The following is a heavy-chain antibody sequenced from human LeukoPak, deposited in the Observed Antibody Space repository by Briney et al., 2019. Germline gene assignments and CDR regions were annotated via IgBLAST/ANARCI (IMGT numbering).Heavy chain of an antibody. CDR3: ARTGYNYGTPLNS. CDR2: ITDSGSGT. V-gene: IGHV3-23*01. CDR1: GFPFSNYA. J-gene: IGHJ4*02. D-gene: IGHD5-18*01. Sequence: PGGSLRLSCAASGFPFSNYALSWVRQAPGKGLEWVSGITDSGSGTYYADSVKGRFTIFRDNSKNKVYLQMNSLRAEDTAVYYCARTGYNYGTPLNSWGQGTLVTVSS.